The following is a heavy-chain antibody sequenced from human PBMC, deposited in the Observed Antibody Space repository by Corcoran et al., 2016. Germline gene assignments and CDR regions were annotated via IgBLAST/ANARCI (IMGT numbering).Heavy chain of an antibody. CDR1: GGSISSGGYY. CDR3: ARCDDYGGNGGDY. J-gene: IGHJ4*02. V-gene: IGHV4-31*03. CDR2: IYYSGST. Sequence: QVQLQESGPGLVKPSQTLSLTCTVAGGSISSGGYYWSWIRKHPGKGLEWIGYIYYSGSTYYNPSLKSRVTISVDTYKNQFSLKLSSVTAADTAVYYFARCDDYGGNGGDYWGQGTLVTVSS. D-gene: IGHD4-17*01.